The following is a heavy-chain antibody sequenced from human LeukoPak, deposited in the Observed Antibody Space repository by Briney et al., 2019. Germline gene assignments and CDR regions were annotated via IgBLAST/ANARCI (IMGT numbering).Heavy chain of an antibody. V-gene: IGHV3-7*03. CDR2: INEDGRKK. CDR3: ASGGHLDY. J-gene: IGHJ4*02. Sequence: GGSLRLSCAASGLAFSRFWMSWVRQAPGKGMEWVANINEDGRKKNYVDSVRGRFTISRDNAKDSLYRQMNSLRAEDTAVYYCASGGHLDYWGQGTPVTVSS. D-gene: IGHD3-16*01. CDR1: GLAFSRFW.